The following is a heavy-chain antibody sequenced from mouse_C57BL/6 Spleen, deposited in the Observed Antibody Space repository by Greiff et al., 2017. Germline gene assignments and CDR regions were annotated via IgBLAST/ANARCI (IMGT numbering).Heavy chain of an antibody. CDR1: GYSITSGYY. Sequence: DVQLQESGPGLVKPSQSLSLTCSVTGYSITSGYYWNWIRQFPGNKLEWMGYISYDGSNNYNPSLKNRISITRDTSKNQFFLKLNSLTPEDTATYYCAREGDDGYPFGYWGQGTLVTVSA. J-gene: IGHJ3*01. V-gene: IGHV3-6*01. CDR2: ISYDGSN. D-gene: IGHD2-3*01. CDR3: AREGDDGYPFGY.